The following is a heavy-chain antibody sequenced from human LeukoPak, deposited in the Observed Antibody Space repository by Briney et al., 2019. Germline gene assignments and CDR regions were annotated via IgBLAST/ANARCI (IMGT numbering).Heavy chain of an antibody. Sequence: SETLSLTCTVSGDSINSLDLWSWVRQPPGKGLEWIGEMYLSGTTHSNPSVKSRVTISIDKSKNQFFLNLSSVTAADTAVNYCAGLVGRYSSGLYYYYFDYWGQGTLVTVSS. CDR1: GDSINSLDL. V-gene: IGHV4-4*02. J-gene: IGHJ4*02. D-gene: IGHD3-22*01. CDR3: AGLVGRYSSGLYYYYFDY. CDR2: MYLSGTT.